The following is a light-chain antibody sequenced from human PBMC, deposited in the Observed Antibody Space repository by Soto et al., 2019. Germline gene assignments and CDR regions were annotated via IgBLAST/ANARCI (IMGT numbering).Light chain of an antibody. CDR1: QDISDY. V-gene: IGKV1-27*01. CDR3: QKYNSAPFT. Sequence: DIQMTQSPSSLSASVGDRVTITCRASQDISDYLVWYQQKPGKVPKLLIYTASTLQSGVPSRFNGSGSGTDFTLTSSSPQPEDVATYYYQKYNSAPFTFGPGTKVDIK. J-gene: IGKJ3*01. CDR2: TAS.